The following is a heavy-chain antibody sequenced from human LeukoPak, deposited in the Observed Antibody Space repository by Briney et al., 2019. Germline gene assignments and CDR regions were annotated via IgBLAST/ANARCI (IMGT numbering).Heavy chain of an antibody. D-gene: IGHD3-16*01. Sequence: GGSLRLSCAASGFSFSSTWMTWGRQTPGKGLELVSNINIDGSQRYHAYSVEGRFTISRDNVKNTLYLQMNSLRVEDTAVYYCARDPGWGALDYWGQGALVIVSS. J-gene: IGHJ4*02. CDR1: GFSFSSTW. V-gene: IGHV3-7*03. CDR2: INIDGSQR. CDR3: ARDPGWGALDY.